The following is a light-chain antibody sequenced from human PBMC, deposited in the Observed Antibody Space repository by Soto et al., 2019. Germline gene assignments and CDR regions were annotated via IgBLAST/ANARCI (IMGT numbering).Light chain of an antibody. CDR3: QKYNSAPWT. V-gene: IGKV1-27*01. J-gene: IGKJ1*01. Sequence: DLQMTQSPSSLSASVGDRVTITCRASQGINNYLAWYQQKPGQVPKLLISTVSTLQSGVPSRFSGSGSGTDFTLTISSLQPEDVATYYCQKYNSAPWTFGQGTKVEIK. CDR2: TVS. CDR1: QGINNY.